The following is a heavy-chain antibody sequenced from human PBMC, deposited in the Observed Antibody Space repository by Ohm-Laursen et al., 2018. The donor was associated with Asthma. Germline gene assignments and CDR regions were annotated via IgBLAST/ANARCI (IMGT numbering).Heavy chain of an antibody. CDR3: ARGREFNPLDS. Sequence: GASVKVSCKASGYTFTDHHMHWVRQAPGQGLEWMAFINRDNYRTAYAQRFQGRVSMTWDTSASTAYMELRTLRSDDTAVYYCARGREFNPLDSWGQGTLVTVSS. CDR1: GYTFTDHH. V-gene: IGHV1-46*01. J-gene: IGHJ4*02. CDR2: INRDNYRT.